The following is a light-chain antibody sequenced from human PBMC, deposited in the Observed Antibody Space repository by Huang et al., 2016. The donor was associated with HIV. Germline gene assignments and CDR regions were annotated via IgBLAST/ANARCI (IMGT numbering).Light chain of an antibody. Sequence: DIVLTQSPGPLSLSPGRGATLSCRASQSVSTYFLAWYQQKPGQAPRLLIHGTSTRATGIPDRCSGSGSGTDFTLTIGRLEPEDSAVYYCHHYGGSSWTFGLGTKVEIK. CDR1: QSVSTYF. CDR3: HHYGGSSWT. V-gene: IGKV3-20*01. J-gene: IGKJ1*01. CDR2: GTS.